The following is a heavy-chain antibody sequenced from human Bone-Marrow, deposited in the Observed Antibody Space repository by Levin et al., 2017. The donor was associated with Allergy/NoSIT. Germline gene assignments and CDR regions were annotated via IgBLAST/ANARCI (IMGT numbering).Heavy chain of an antibody. CDR2: TYYRSKWHN. V-gene: IGHV6-1*01. Sequence: SETLSLTCAISGDSVSSKNAAWNWLRQSPSRGLEWLGRTYYRSKWHNGYAVSVKSRITITPDTSKNQFSLQLNSVTPEDTAVYYCARTGSGGDYDLWGRGTLVTVSS. CDR1: GDSVSSKNAA. CDR3: ARTGSGGDYDL. D-gene: IGHD2-15*01. J-gene: IGHJ2*01.